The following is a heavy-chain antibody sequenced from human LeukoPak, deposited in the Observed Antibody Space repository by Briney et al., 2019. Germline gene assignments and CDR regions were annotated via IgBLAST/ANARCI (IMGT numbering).Heavy chain of an antibody. CDR2: INHSGST. Sequence: SETLSLTCTVSGGSISSSTYYWGWIRQPPGKGLELIGEINHSGSTNYNPSLKSRVTISVDTSKNQFSLKLSSVTAADTAVYYCARNSFLAAAGTGQYNWFDPWGQGTLVTVSS. CDR1: GGSISSSTYY. J-gene: IGHJ5*02. D-gene: IGHD6-13*01. V-gene: IGHV4-39*07. CDR3: ARNSFLAAAGTGQYNWFDP.